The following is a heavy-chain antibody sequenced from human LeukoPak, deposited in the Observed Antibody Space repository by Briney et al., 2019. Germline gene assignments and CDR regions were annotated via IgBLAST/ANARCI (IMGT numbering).Heavy chain of an antibody. CDR1: GGSISSGSYY. V-gene: IGHV4-61*02. Sequence: SQTLSLTCTVSGGSISSGSYYWSWIRQPAGKGLEWIGRIYTSGSTYYNPSLKSRVTISVDTSKNQFSLKLSSVTAADTAVYYCARDRGSYRIDYWGQGTLVTVSS. J-gene: IGHJ4*02. CDR2: IYTSGST. CDR3: ARDRGSYRIDY. D-gene: IGHD3-16*01.